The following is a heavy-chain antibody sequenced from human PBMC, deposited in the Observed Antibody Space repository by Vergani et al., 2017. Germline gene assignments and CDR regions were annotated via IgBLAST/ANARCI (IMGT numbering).Heavy chain of an antibody. CDR3: TTVSRCCGDCSCYCHMDHDYYCMDV. V-gene: IGHV3-15*07. D-gene: IGHD2-21*01. J-gene: IGHJ6*02. CDR2: IKSTFDRGTT. CDR1: GFSFRNAW. Sequence: EVQLVESGGGIVKPGGSLSLSCVASGFSFRNAWMNWVRRTPGKGLEWVGRIKSTFDRGTTDYAAAVKGRFTISRDDSKNTLFLQMNGVKTEDIGVYYCTTVSRCCGDCSCYCHMDHDYYCMDVWVQATAVTVSS.